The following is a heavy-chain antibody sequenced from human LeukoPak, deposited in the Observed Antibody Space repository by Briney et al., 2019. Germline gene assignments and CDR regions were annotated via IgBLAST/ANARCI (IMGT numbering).Heavy chain of an antibody. V-gene: IGHV3-15*01. D-gene: IGHD3-10*01. CDR2: IKANKDGGTT. CDR3: ATEYFGAFNF. CDR1: GFTFSDAL. Sequence: GGSLRLSWSASGFTFSDALMTWVRQAPGKGLEWVGRIKANKDGGTTESAAPVKGRITISRDDSKNMVYLQMNGLKIEDTAVYYCATEYFGAFNFWGQGSLVTVSS. J-gene: IGHJ4*02.